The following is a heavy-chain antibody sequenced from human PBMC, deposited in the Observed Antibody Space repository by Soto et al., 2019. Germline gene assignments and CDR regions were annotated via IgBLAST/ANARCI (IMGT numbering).Heavy chain of an antibody. CDR2: VYSNGDT. D-gene: IGHD1-20*01. J-gene: IGHJ2*01. CDR3: ARRITGDPHFDL. CDR1: DGSISSYY. V-gene: IGHV4-59*12. Sequence: QLQLQESGPGLVKPSETLSLTCTVSDGSISSYYWSWIRQPPGKGLEWIGYVYSNGDTSFNPSLKRRVTISVDTSRNRFSLRLNSVTAANPAVYYCARRITGDPHFDLWGRGTLVTVSS.